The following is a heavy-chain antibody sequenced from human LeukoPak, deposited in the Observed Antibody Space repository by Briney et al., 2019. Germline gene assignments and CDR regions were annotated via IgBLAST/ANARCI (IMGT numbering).Heavy chain of an antibody. Sequence: GGSPRLSCAASGFTFSSYWMSWVRQAPGKGLEWVANIKQDGSEKYYVHSVKGRFTISRDNAKNSLYLQMNSLRAEDTAVYYCAELGITMIGGVWGKGTTVTISS. CDR3: AELGITMIGGV. CDR1: GFTFSSYW. CDR2: IKQDGSEK. D-gene: IGHD3-10*02. V-gene: IGHV3-7*01. J-gene: IGHJ6*04.